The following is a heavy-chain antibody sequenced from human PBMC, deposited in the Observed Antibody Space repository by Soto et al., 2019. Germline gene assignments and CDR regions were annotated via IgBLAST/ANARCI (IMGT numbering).Heavy chain of an antibody. CDR2: ISYDGSNK. V-gene: IGHV3-30*18. CDR3: AKDPHNLYCSGGSCYYYYGMDV. CDR1: GFTFSSYG. Sequence: GGSLRLSCAASGFTFSSYGMHWVRQAPGKGLEWVAVISYDGSNKYYADSVKGRFTISRDNSKNTLYLQMNSLRAEDTAVYYCAKDPHNLYCSGGSCYYYYGMDVWGQGTTVTVSS. D-gene: IGHD2-15*01. J-gene: IGHJ6*02.